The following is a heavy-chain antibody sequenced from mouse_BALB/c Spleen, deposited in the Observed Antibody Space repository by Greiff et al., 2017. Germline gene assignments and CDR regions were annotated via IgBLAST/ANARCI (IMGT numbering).Heavy chain of an antibody. CDR3: ARSYRYDEGFAY. J-gene: IGHJ3*01. V-gene: IGHV5-6*01. Sequence: EVQLVESGGDLVKPGGSLKLSCAASGFTFSSYGMSWVRQTPDKRLEWVATISSGGSYTYYPDSVKGRFTISRDNAKNTLYLQMSSLKSEDTAMYHCARSYRYDEGFAYWGQGTLVTVSA. CDR1: GFTFSSYG. D-gene: IGHD2-14*01. CDR2: ISSGGSYT.